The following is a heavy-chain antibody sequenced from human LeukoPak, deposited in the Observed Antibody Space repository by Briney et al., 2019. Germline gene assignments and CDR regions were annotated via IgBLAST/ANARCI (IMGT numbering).Heavy chain of an antibody. CDR2: ISPYDGDT. Sequence: ASVKVSCKASGYTFPIYGISWVRQAPGQGLEWMAWISPYDGDTHYAQNFEGRVTMTTETSTSTAYMELRSLRSDDTAIYYCARDYCTRGGDCYKEDLFDPWGQGTLVTVSS. J-gene: IGHJ5*02. CDR1: GYTFPIYG. CDR3: ARDYCTRGGDCYKEDLFDP. D-gene: IGHD2-21*02. V-gene: IGHV1-18*01.